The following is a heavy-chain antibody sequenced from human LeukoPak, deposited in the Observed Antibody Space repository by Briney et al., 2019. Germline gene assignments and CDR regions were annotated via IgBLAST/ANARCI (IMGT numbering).Heavy chain of an antibody. Sequence: GGSLRLSCAASGFTFSSYGMHWVRQAPGKGLEWVAVISYDGSNEYYADSVKGRFTVSRDNSKNTLYLHMNSLRAEDTAVYYCAKGGQQLVRYYFDYWGQGTLVTVSS. CDR2: ISYDGSNE. D-gene: IGHD6-13*01. CDR3: AKGGQQLVRYYFDY. V-gene: IGHV3-30*18. CDR1: GFTFSSYG. J-gene: IGHJ4*02.